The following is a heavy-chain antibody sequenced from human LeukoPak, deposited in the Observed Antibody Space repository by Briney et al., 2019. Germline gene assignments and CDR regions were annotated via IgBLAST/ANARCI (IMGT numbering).Heavy chain of an antibody. CDR3: ARGRGYCTGVSCDIDY. D-gene: IGHD2-8*02. CDR2: IISRGDTT. CDR1: GFTFNAYS. Sequence: PGGSLRLSCAASGFTFNAYSMNWVRQAPGKGLEWVSNIISRGDTTHYAASVKGRFTISRDNAKNSVFLHLNSLRGDDTAVYYCARGRGYCTGVSCDIDYRGQGTLVTVSS. J-gene: IGHJ4*02. V-gene: IGHV3-48*04.